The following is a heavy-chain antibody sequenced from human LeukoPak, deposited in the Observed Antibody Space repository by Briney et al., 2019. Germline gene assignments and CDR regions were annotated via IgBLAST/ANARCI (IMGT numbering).Heavy chain of an antibody. CDR2: ISGDGTST. D-gene: IGHD6-13*01. CDR3: GRQQAAAGDY. J-gene: IGHJ4*02. V-gene: IGHV3-74*01. Sequence: PGGSLILSCAASGFTFSSYWMHWVRQAPGKGLVWVSRISGDGTSTGYADSVKGRLTISRDNAKNMLYLQMNSLRDEDTAVYYCGRQQAAAGDYWGQGTLVTVSS. CDR1: GFTFSSYW.